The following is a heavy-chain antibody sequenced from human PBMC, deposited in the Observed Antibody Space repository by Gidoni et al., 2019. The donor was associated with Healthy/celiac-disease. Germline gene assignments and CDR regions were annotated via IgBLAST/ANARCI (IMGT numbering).Heavy chain of an antibody. CDR1: GFTVSSNY. J-gene: IGHJ6*02. V-gene: IGHV3-53*01. CDR2: IYSGGST. Sequence: EVQLVESGGGLIQPGGSLRLSCASSGFTVSSNYMSWVRQAPGKGLEWVSVIYSGGSTYYADSVKGRFTISRDNSKNTLYLQMNSLRAEDTAVYYCARDRRGFVYYGMDVWGQGTTVTVSS. CDR3: ARDRRGFVYYGMDV.